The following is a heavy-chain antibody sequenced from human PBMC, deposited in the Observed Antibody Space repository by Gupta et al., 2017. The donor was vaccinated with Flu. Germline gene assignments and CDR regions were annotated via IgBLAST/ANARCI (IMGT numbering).Heavy chain of an antibody. Sequence: QVQLQESGPGLVKPSETLSLTCTVSGASISNYWWSWFRQSPGKGLEWIGNIYYSGSTKYNPSLNSRVTISVDASKTHLSLKLTSVTAADTAVYYCARDRTLTAPGGWSFYGVDVWGQGTTVTVSS. CDR1: GASISNYW. CDR3: ARDRTLTAPGGWSFYGVDV. D-gene: IGHD2-15*01. V-gene: IGHV4-59*01. J-gene: IGHJ6*02. CDR2: IYYSGST.